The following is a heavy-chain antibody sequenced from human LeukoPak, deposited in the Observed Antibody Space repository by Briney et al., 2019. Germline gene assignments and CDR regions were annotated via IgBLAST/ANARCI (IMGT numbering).Heavy chain of an antibody. J-gene: IGHJ4*02. D-gene: IGHD3-22*01. CDR1: GGSFSGYY. CDR3: ARARGPSLGSAYDY. Sequence: SETLSLTCAVYGGSFSGYYWSWIRQPPGKGLEWIGEINHSGSTNYNPSLKSRVTISVDTSKNQFSLKLSSVTAADTAVYYCARARGPSLGSAYDYWGQGTLVTVSS. V-gene: IGHV4-34*01. CDR2: INHSGST.